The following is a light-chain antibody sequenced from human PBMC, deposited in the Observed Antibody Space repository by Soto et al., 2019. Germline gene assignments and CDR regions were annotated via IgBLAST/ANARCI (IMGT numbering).Light chain of an antibody. V-gene: IGLV2-14*01. J-gene: IGLJ1*01. CDR1: SSDIGAYNH. CDR2: SVS. CDR3: SSKTSSRTPFV. Sequence: SVLTQPASVSGSPGQSITISCSGSSSDIGAYNHVAWFQQFPGKTPQLVIYSVSDRPSGVSYRFSGSKSGNTASLTISGLQADDEADYYCSSKTSSRTPFVFGTGTKVTVL.